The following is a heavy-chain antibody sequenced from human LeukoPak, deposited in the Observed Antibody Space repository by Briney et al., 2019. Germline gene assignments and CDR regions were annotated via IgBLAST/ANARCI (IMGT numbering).Heavy chain of an antibody. CDR2: ISSSSSYI. J-gene: IGHJ4*02. V-gene: IGHV3-21*04. D-gene: IGHD6-19*01. CDR1: GFTFSSYS. CDR3: ARMEAVAGTYGY. Sequence: GGSLRLSCAASGFTFSSYSMNWVRQAPGKGLEWVSSISSSSSYIYYADSVKGRFTISRDNAKNSLYLQMNSLRAEDTAVYYCARMEAVAGTYGYWGQGTLVTVPS.